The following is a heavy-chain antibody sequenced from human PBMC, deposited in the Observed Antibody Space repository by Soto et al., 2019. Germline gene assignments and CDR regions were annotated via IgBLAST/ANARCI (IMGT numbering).Heavy chain of an antibody. J-gene: IGHJ3*02. CDR1: GLIFSSHA. CDR3: AKEPQVVLRFLEWLPNDAFDI. D-gene: IGHD3-3*01. CDR2: ISGSGGTA. Sequence: GGSLRLSCTASGLIFSSHAMSWVRQAPGKGLEWVSAISGSGGTAYYADSVKGRFTISRDNSKNTLYLQMNSLRAEDTAVYYCAKEPQVVLRFLEWLPNDAFDIWGQGTMVTVSS. V-gene: IGHV3-23*01.